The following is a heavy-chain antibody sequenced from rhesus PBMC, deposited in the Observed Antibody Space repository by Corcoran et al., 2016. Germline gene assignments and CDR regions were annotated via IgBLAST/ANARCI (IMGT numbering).Heavy chain of an antibody. CDR2: IDGNSAST. J-gene: IGHJ2*01. D-gene: IGHD2-15*01. CDR1: GGSISGYSY. Sequence: QVQLQQWGEGLVKPSETLSLTCAVYGGSISGYSYWGWLRQPPGKGLEGIGNIDGNSASTNYNPSLKNRVNISKDTSKNQFALKLSSGTAADTAGYYCARGDDCSGTYCERSARYWGPGTPITISS. CDR3: ARGDDCSGTYCERSARY. V-gene: IGHV4-73*01.